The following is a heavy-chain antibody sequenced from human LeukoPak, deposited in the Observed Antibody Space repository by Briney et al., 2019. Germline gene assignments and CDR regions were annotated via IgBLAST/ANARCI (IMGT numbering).Heavy chain of an antibody. Sequence: SETLFLTCNVSGGSISSFYCSWIRQPPGKGLEWIGYTSYSGKTNYNPSLKSRVTMSVDTSRNQFSLRLTSVTAADTAVYYCTRAPRKAWFDPWGQGTLVTVSS. D-gene: IGHD1-14*01. CDR1: GGSISSFY. J-gene: IGHJ5*02. V-gene: IGHV4-59*01. CDR3: TRAPRKAWFDP. CDR2: TSYSGKT.